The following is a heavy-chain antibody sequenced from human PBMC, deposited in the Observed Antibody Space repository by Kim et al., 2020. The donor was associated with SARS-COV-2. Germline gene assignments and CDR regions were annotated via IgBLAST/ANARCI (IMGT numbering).Heavy chain of an antibody. V-gene: IGHV3-21*01. CDR3: ARGGYCSSTSCYFYYYALDV. J-gene: IGHJ6*02. CDR1: GFAFGTHS. D-gene: IGHD2-2*01. Sequence: EGSLRLSCAASGFAFGTHSMNWVRQAPGKGLEWVSSIGGSTNYIYYADSVKGRFTISRDNAKNSLYLQMSSLRAEDTAVYYCARGGYCSSTSCYFYYYALDVWGQGTTVTVSS. CDR2: IGGSTNYI.